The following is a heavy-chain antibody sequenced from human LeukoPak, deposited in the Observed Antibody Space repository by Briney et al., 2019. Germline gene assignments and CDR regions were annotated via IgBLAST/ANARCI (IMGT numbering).Heavy chain of an antibody. V-gene: IGHV3-23*01. J-gene: IGHJ4*02. CDR3: AKSPKMVYATLFDY. D-gene: IGHD2-8*01. Sequence: GGSLRLSCATSGFTFSSYAMSWVRQAPGKGLEWVSAISGSGGSTYYADSVKGRFTISRDNSKNTLYLQMNSLRAEDTAVYYCAKSPKMVYATLFDYWGQGTLVTVSS. CDR2: ISGSGGST. CDR1: GFTFSSYA.